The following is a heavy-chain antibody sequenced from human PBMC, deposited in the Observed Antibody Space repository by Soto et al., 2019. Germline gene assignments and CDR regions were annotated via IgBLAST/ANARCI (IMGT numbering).Heavy chain of an antibody. J-gene: IGHJ6*02. CDR2: ISAYNGNT. V-gene: IGHV1-18*01. Sequence: QVQLVQSGAEVKKPGASVKVSCKASVYTFTSYGISWVRQAPGQGLEWMGWISAYNGNTNYAQKLQGRVTITTDTSTSTAYMEMRSLRSDDTAVYYCARGYDILTGYYPYYYDGMDVWGQGTTVTVSS. CDR1: VYTFTSYG. D-gene: IGHD3-9*01. CDR3: ARGYDILTGYYPYYYDGMDV.